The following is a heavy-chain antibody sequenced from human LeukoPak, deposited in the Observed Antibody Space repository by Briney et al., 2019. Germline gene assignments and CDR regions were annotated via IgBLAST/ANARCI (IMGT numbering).Heavy chain of an antibody. D-gene: IGHD2-15*01. CDR1: GFSFSSYA. CDR2: ISGSGGST. J-gene: IGHJ4*02. CDR3: GVVAAPVYYFDY. Sequence: PGGSLRLSCAASGFSFSSYAMSWVRQAPGKGLEWVSAISGSGGSTYYADSVKGRFTISRDNSKNTLYLQMNSLRAEDTAVYYCGVVAAPVYYFDYWGQGTLVTVSS. V-gene: IGHV3-23*01.